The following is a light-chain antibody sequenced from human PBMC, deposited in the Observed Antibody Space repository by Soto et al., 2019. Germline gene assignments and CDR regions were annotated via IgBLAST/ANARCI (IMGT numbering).Light chain of an antibody. CDR1: GSNIGAGYD. CDR3: QSYDSSLSGWV. CDR2: GNN. J-gene: IGLJ3*02. Sequence: QLVLTQPPSVSGAPGQRVTISCTGSGSNIGAGYDVHWYQQLPGTAPKPLIYGNNNRPSGVPDRFSGSKSGTSASLAITGLQAEDEADYYCQSYDSSLSGWVFGGGTKLTVL. V-gene: IGLV1-40*01.